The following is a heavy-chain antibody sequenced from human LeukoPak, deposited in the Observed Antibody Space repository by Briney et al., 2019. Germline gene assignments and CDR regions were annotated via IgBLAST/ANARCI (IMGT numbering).Heavy chain of an antibody. CDR3: AREATSGTNLNWFDP. Sequence: SETLSLTCTVSGGSISGYYWSWIRQPPGKGLEWIGHIYYTGGTNYNPSLKSRVTMSVDTSKNQFSLKVSSVTAADTAVYFCAREATSGTNLNWFDPWGQGTLVTVSS. V-gene: IGHV4-59*01. CDR1: GGSISGYY. D-gene: IGHD1-1*01. CDR2: IYYTGGT. J-gene: IGHJ5*02.